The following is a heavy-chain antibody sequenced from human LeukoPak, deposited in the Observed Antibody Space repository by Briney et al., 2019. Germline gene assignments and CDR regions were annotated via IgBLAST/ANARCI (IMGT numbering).Heavy chain of an antibody. J-gene: IGHJ6*03. CDR1: GFTSDDDS. D-gene: IGHD1-14*01. CDR2: ISWSRRYI. V-gene: IGHV3-9*02. CDR3: AKDRAEGDFFYYMDV. Sequence: PGASMRLSCAASGFTSDDDSMRWCRRAPGKGLGWVSGISWSRRYIEYADSVKGRLTIYRDNAKNFLYLEMHSLRAEDTALYYCAKDRAEGDFFYYMDVWGKGTTVTVSS.